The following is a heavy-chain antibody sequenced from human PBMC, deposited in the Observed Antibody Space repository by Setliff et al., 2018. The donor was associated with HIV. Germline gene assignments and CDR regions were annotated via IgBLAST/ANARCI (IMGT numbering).Heavy chain of an antibody. CDR2: FYTSGST. J-gene: IGHJ5*02. D-gene: IGHD6-6*01. CDR1: GGSISSGSYY. Sequence: SETLSLTCTVSGGSISSGSYYWSWIRQPAGKGLEWIGHFYTSGSTNYNPSLKSRVTISVDTSKNQFSLKLSSVTAADTAVYYCARDQPNYSSSSYNWFDPWGQGTLVTVSS. V-gene: IGHV4-61*09. CDR3: ARDQPNYSSSSYNWFDP.